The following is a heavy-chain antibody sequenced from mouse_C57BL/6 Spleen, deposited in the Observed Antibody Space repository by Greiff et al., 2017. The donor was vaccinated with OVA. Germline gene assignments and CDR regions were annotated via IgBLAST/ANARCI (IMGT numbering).Heavy chain of an antibody. J-gene: IGHJ3*01. CDR2: IDPEDGET. Sequence: EVQRVESGAELVKPGASVKLSCTASGFNIKDYYMHWVKQRTEQGLEWIGRIDPEDGETKYATKFQGKATITADTSSNKAYLQLSSLTSEDTAVYYCARSAPGTYWGQGTLVTVSA. V-gene: IGHV14-2*01. CDR3: ARSAPGTY. CDR1: GFNIKDYY.